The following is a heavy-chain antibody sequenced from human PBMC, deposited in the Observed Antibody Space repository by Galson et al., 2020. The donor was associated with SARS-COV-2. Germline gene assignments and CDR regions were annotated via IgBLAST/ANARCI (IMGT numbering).Heavy chain of an antibody. Sequence: TLSLTCTVSGGSMSRYYWTWIRQPPGKGLEWIGYILYGGSTEYNPSLKSRVTMSVDTSKNQFSLRLSSVTAADTAVYYCARDYFGDYLDGFDVWGQGTMVTVSS. CDR3: ARDYFGDYLDGFDV. D-gene: IGHD4-17*01. J-gene: IGHJ3*01. CDR2: ILYGGST. CDR1: GGSMSRYY. V-gene: IGHV4-59*01.